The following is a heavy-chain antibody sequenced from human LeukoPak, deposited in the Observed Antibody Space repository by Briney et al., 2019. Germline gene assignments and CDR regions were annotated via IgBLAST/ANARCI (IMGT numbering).Heavy chain of an antibody. CDR3: ARDVAAGMSYYYYYMDV. CDR2: IYTSGST. Sequence: PSETLSLTCTVSGGSISSYYWSWIRQPAGKGLEWIGRIYTSGSTNYNPSLKSRVTMSVDTSKNQFSLKLSSVTAADTAVYYCARDVAAGMSYYYYYMDVWGKGTTVTISS. J-gene: IGHJ6*03. V-gene: IGHV4-4*07. CDR1: GGSISSYY. D-gene: IGHD6-13*01.